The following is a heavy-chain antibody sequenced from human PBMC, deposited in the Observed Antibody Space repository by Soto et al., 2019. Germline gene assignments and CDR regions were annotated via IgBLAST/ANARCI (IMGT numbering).Heavy chain of an antibody. J-gene: IGHJ6*02. CDR2: ISAYNGNT. CDR3: ARADLNITVLFLERLNHYGMNV. V-gene: IGHV1-18*01. Sequence: ASVKVSCKACGYTFTSYGISWVRQAPGQGREWMGWISAYNGNTNYAQKLQGRVTMTTDTSTSTAYMELRSLRSDDTAVYYCARADLNITVLFLERLNHYGMNVCGRGTRVPVSS. D-gene: IGHD3-3*01. CDR1: GYTFTSYG.